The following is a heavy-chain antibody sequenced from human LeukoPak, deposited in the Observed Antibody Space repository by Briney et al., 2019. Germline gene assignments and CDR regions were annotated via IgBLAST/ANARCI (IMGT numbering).Heavy chain of an antibody. CDR1: GFTFSSYS. CDR3: ARGDSIAVAGTVPLIDY. J-gene: IGHJ4*02. CDR2: ISSSSSYI. V-gene: IGHV3-21*01. Sequence: GGSLRLSCAASGFTFSSYSMNWVRQAPGKGLEWVSSISSSSSYIYYADSVKGRFTISRDNAKNSLYLQMNSLRAEDTAVYYCARGDSIAVAGTVPLIDYWAREPWSPSPQ. D-gene: IGHD6-19*01.